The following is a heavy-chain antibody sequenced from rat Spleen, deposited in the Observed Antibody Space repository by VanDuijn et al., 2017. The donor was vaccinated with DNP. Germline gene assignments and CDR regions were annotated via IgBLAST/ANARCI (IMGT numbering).Heavy chain of an antibody. D-gene: IGHD1-4*01. CDR1: GFTFSNYD. CDR3: TTDPGPRAMDA. J-gene: IGHJ4*01. V-gene: IGHV5-27*01. Sequence: EVQLVESGGGLVQPGRSLKLSCAASGFTFSNYDMAWVRQAPTKGLEWVASISPSGGSTYYRDSVKGRFTVSRDNAKSSLYLQMDSLRSEDTATYYCTTDPGPRAMDAWGQGTSVTVSS. CDR2: ISPSGGST.